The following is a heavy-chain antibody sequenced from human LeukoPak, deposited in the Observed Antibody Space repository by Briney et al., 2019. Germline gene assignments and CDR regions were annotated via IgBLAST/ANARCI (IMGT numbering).Heavy chain of an antibody. J-gene: IGHJ4*02. CDR3: ARDARVVLDY. D-gene: IGHD2-2*01. Sequence: GGSLRLSCAASRFTFSSYWMSWVRQAPGKGLERVANIQQDGSEKYYVDSVKGRFTISRDNAKNSLYLQMNSLRAEDTAVYYCARDARVVLDYWGQGTLVTASS. V-gene: IGHV3-7*01. CDR2: IQQDGSEK. CDR1: RFTFSSYW.